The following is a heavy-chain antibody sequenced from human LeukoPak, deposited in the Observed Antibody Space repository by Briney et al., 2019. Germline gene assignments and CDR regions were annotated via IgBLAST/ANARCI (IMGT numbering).Heavy chain of an antibody. J-gene: IGHJ4*02. CDR3: TRDGNYYDRSGYLDY. Sequence: GGSLRLSCAASGFTFDDYGMSWVRQAPGKGLEWVGFIRSKTYGGATEYAASVKGRFTISRDDSNNIAYLQMNTLKTEDTALYYCTRDGNYYDRSGYLDYWGQGPLVTVSS. CDR1: GFTFDDYG. V-gene: IGHV3-49*04. D-gene: IGHD3-22*01. CDR2: IRSKTYGGAT.